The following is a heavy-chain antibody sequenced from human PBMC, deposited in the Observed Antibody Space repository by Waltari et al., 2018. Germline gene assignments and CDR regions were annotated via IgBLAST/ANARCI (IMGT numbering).Heavy chain of an antibody. Sequence: QVQLQQWGAGLLKPSETLSLTCAVYGGSLSGYYWSWIRQPPGKGLAWIGEINHSGSTIYNPALQCRVTISVDTAKNQFSLKLSSVTAADTAVYYCARAIGFWSGFPNYYYCYYMDVWDKGTTVTVSS. CDR2: INHSGST. CDR1: GGSLSGYY. D-gene: IGHD3-3*01. CDR3: ARAIGFWSGFPNYYYCYYMDV. V-gene: IGHV4-34*01. J-gene: IGHJ6*03.